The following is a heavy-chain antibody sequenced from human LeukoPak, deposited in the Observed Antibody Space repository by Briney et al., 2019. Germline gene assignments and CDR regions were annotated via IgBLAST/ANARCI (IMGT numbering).Heavy chain of an antibody. J-gene: IGHJ3*02. CDR2: IQYDGSTT. Sequence: PGGSLRLSCAASGFSFSSYWMHWVRQAPGKGLVWVARIQYDGSTTNYADSVKGRFTISRDNAKKTLYVQMNSLRAEDTAVYYCARALVAGVTLNALDICGEGTMVTVSS. CDR3: ARALVAGVTLNALDI. CDR1: GFSFSSYW. V-gene: IGHV3-74*01. D-gene: IGHD2-15*01.